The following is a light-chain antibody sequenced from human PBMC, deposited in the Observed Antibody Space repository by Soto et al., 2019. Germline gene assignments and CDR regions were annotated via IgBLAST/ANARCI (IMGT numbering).Light chain of an antibody. CDR1: NSDVGSYDL. CDR2: EVN. CDR3: CSYAGGSTYVL. Sequence: QSVLTQPASVSGSPGQSITISCTGTNSDVGSYDLVSWYQQHPGKAPKLMIFEVNKRPSGVSNRFSGSKSGNTASLTISGLQAEDESDYYGCSYAGGSTYVLFGGGTKLTVL. J-gene: IGLJ3*02. V-gene: IGLV2-23*02.